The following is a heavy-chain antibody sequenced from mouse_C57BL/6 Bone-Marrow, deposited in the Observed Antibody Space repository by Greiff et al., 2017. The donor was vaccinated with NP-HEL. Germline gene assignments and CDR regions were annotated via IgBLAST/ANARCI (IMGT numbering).Heavy chain of an antibody. V-gene: IGHV1-34*01. CDR1: GYTFTDYY. Sequence: EVQLQQSGTVLARPGASVKMSCKASGYTFTDYYMHWVKQSHGKSLEWIGYIYPNNGGNGYNQKFKGKATLTVDKSSSTAYMELRSLTSEDSAVYYCARGDYGSSYGYFDVWGTGTTVTVSS. CDR2: IYPNNGGN. J-gene: IGHJ1*03. CDR3: ARGDYGSSYGYFDV. D-gene: IGHD1-1*01.